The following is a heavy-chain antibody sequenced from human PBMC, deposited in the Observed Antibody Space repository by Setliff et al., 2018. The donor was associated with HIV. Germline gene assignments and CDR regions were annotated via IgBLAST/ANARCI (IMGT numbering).Heavy chain of an antibody. V-gene: IGHV1-46*01. Sequence: GASVKVSCKASVYTFTSYYMHWVRQAPGQGLEWMGIINLSGSTIYAQEFQGRVTMTRNKSTRAVYMELGSLRSEDTAVYYCARAGCTTGTTLVAFDIWGEGTMVTVSS. CDR1: VYTFTSYY. CDR2: INLSGST. D-gene: IGHD1-1*01. CDR3: ARAGCTTGTTLVAFDI. J-gene: IGHJ3*02.